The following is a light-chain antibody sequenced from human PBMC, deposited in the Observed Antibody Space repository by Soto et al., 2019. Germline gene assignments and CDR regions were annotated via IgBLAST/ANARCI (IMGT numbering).Light chain of an antibody. CDR2: GAS. Sequence: EVAMTQSPATLSVSPGERAILSCRTSQSVSNNLAWYQQKPGLAPRLLIYGASTRATGIPARFSGSGSGTEFTLTISSLQSEDFPVYYCQQYDNRPPFTFGPGTRVDIK. CDR3: QQYDNRPPFT. V-gene: IGKV3-15*01. J-gene: IGKJ3*01. CDR1: QSVSNN.